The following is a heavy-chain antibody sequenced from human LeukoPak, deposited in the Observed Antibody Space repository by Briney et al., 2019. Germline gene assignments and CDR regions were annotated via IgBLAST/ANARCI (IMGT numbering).Heavy chain of an antibody. CDR1: GFIFSSYA. Sequence: PGGSLRLSCVASGFIFSSYAMSWVRRAPARGLEWVSSLRGDGDTFYADPVKGRFTLSRDESRNTVYLHLTNLRVEDTAVYYCAKASWVSTADAVLWGQGTVVTVSS. CDR3: AKASWVSTADAVL. D-gene: IGHD3-16*01. CDR2: LRGDGDT. V-gene: IGHV3-23*01. J-gene: IGHJ4*02.